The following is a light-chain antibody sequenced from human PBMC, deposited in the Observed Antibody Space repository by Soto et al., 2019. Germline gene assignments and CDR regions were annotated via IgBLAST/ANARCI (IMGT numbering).Light chain of an antibody. CDR1: SSDVGAYNH. V-gene: IGLV2-8*01. CDR3: NSYAGSNNLV. Sequence: QSVLTQPPSASGSPGQSVTISCTGTSSDVGAYNHVSWYQQHPGKAPKVMIYEVNKRPSGVPDRFSGSKSGNTASLTVSGLQAEDEADYYCNSYAGSNNLVFGGGTKLTVL. CDR2: EVN. J-gene: IGLJ2*01.